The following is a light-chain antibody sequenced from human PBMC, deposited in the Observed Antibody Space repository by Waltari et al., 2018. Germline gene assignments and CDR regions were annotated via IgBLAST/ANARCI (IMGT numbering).Light chain of an antibody. CDR1: QSIGSN. CDR2: GAS. CDR3: QQYNNWPET. Sequence: IVMTQSPATLSVSPGERATLSFRASQSIGSNLAWYQHKPGQAPRFLIYGASTRATGIPARFSGSGSGTEFTLTISSLQSADFAVYYCQQYNNWPETFGQGTKVEIK. V-gene: IGKV3-15*01. J-gene: IGKJ1*01.